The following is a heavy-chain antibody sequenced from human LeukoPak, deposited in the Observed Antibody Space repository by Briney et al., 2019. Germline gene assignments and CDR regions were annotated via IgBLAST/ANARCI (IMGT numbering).Heavy chain of an antibody. Sequence: GESLKISCKGSGYSFTSYWIGWVRQLPGKGLEWMGIIYPGDSDTRYSPSFQGQVTISADKSISTAYLQWSSLKASDTAMYYCARQEGYCSGGSCYFIDYWGQGTLVTVSS. V-gene: IGHV5-51*01. CDR2: IYPGDSDT. CDR3: ARQEGYCSGGSCYFIDY. J-gene: IGHJ4*02. D-gene: IGHD2-15*01. CDR1: GYSFTSYW.